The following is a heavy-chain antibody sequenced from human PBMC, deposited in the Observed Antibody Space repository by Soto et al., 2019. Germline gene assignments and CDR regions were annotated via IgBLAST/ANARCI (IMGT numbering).Heavy chain of an antibody. CDR3: ASAAVTGTAGLDF. CDR1: GYTFSGFY. Sequence: GASVKVSCKASGYTFSGFYMHWVRQAPGQGLEWMGWINPSNGGTKYAEKFQGRVTMTRDTSISTAYVELSRLTSDDTAVYYCASAAVTGTAGLDFWGHGTLVTVSS. D-gene: IGHD6-19*01. CDR2: INPSNGGT. V-gene: IGHV1-2*02. J-gene: IGHJ4*03.